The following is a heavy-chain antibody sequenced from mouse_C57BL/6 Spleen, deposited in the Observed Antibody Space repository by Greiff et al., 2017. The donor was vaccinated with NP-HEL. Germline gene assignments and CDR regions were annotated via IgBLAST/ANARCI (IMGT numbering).Heavy chain of an antibody. Sequence: VQLQQSGAELAKPGASVKLSCKASGYTFTSYWMHWVKQRPGQGLEWIGYINPSSGYTKYNQKFKDKATLTADKSSSTAYMQLSSLTYEDSAVYYCARREHLSPDAMDYWGLGTSVTVSA. CDR3: ARREHLSPDAMDY. D-gene: IGHD2-3*01. CDR1: GYTFTSYW. V-gene: IGHV1-7*01. J-gene: IGHJ4*01. CDR2: INPSSGYT.